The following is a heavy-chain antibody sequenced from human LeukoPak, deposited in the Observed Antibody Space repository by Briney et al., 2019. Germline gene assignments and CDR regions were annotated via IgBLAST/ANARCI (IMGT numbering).Heavy chain of an antibody. CDR3: ARGRSNGWFY. D-gene: IGHD2-8*01. Sequence: PSETLSLTCTVSGGRISNHYWTWIRQPPGKGLEWIGEINHSGSTNYNPSLKSRVTISVDTSKNQFSLKLSSVTAADTAVYYCARGRSNGWFYWGQGTLVTVSS. V-gene: IGHV4-34*01. CDR1: GGRISNHY. J-gene: IGHJ4*02. CDR2: INHSGST.